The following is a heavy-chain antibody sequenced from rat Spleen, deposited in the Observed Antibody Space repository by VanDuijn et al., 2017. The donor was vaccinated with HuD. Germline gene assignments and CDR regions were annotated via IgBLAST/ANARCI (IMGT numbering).Heavy chain of an antibody. J-gene: IGHJ2*01. D-gene: IGHD1-1*01. Sequence: EVQLVESDGGLVQPGRSLKLSCAASGFTFSDYYMAWVRQAPTKGLEWVASISYDGDNTYYRDSVKGRFTISRDKAKSGLYLQMDSLRSEDTATYYCTTDHSGEHYWGQGVMVTVSS. CDR3: TTDHSGEHY. CDR1: GFTFSDYY. CDR2: ISYDGDNT. V-gene: IGHV5-20*01.